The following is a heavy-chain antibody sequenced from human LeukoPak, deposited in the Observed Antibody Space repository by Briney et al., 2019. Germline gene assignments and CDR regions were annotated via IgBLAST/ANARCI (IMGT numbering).Heavy chain of an antibody. V-gene: IGHV4-34*01. J-gene: IGHJ3*02. Sequence: PSETLSLTCAVYGGSFSGYYWSWIRQPPGKGLEWIGEINHSGSTNYNPSLKSRVTISVDTSKNQFSLKLSSVTAADTAVYYCARDPPGVESGDAFDIWGQGTMVTVSS. CDR2: INHSGST. CDR3: ARDPPGVESGDAFDI. CDR1: GGSFSGYY.